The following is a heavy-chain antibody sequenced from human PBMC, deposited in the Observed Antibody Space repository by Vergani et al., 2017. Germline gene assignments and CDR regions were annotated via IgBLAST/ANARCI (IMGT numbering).Heavy chain of an antibody. CDR2: IYSGGST. V-gene: IGHV3-53*04. CDR3: ARVRAVVVAAGVHRGPPYCVGD. Sequence: EVQLVESGGGLVQPGGSLRLSCAASGFTVSSNYMSWVRQAPGKGLEWVSVIYSGGSTYYADSVKLRFTISRHNSKTTLYLQMNSLRAEDTAVYYCARVRAVVVAAGVHRGPPYCVGDWGKGTTVTVS. J-gene: IGHJ6*03. CDR1: GFTVSSNY. D-gene: IGHD2-2*01.